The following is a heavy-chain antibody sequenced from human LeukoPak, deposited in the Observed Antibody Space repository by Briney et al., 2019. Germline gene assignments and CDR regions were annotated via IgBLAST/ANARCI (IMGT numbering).Heavy chain of an antibody. CDR3: ARVPRRVVRDLGDAFDI. CDR1: GYTFTNFD. Sequence: ASMKVSCKASGYTFTNFDINWVRQATGQGLEWMGRMSPNSGNTVYAQKFQGRVTLTRNTSIGTAYMELSSLRSEDTAVYYCARVPRRVVRDLGDAFDIWGQGTMVTVSS. V-gene: IGHV1-8*02. D-gene: IGHD3-10*01. CDR2: MSPNSGNT. J-gene: IGHJ3*02.